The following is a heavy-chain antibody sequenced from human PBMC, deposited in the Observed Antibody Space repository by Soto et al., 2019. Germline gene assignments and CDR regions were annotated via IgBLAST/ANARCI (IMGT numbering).Heavy chain of an antibody. CDR1: GFTFSSDW. V-gene: IGHV3-74*01. CDR2: INMDGSSS. D-gene: IGHD1-26*01. J-gene: IGHJ4*02. CDR3: ARGTRGLDHDDY. Sequence: EVQLVESGGGLVQPGGSLRLSCAASGFTFSSDWMHWVRQGAGKGLEWVSRINMDGSSSNYADSVKGRFTISRDNANNMMYLPMASLSAADTAVYYCARGTRGLDHDDYWWQGALVTVSS.